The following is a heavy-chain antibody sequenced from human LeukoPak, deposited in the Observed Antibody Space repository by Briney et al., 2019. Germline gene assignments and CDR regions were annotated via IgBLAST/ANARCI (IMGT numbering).Heavy chain of an antibody. CDR3: AKEIYGDPTGGRFQH. CDR1: VFTFSNYA. D-gene: IGHD4-17*01. Sequence: PGGSLRLSCAASVFTFSNYAMSWVRQAPWKGLEWVSVISGSGGSTYYADSVEGRFTVSRDNSKNTLYLQMNSLRAEDTAVFYCAKEIYGDPTGGRFQHWGQGTLVTVSS. V-gene: IGHV3-23*01. CDR2: ISGSGGST. J-gene: IGHJ1*01.